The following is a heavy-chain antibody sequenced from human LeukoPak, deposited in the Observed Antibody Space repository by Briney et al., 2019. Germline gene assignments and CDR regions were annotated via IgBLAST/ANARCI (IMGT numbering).Heavy chain of an antibody. Sequence: GGSLRLSCAASGFTFRNYYMHWVRQAPGKGLEWVAVISYDGSNKYYADSVKGRFTISRDNSKNTLYLQMNSLRAEDTAVYYCARKLSDYSNYFDYWGQGTLVTVSS. J-gene: IGHJ4*02. V-gene: IGHV3-30-3*01. CDR3: ARKLSDYSNYFDY. CDR2: ISYDGSNK. CDR1: GFTFRNYY. D-gene: IGHD4-11*01.